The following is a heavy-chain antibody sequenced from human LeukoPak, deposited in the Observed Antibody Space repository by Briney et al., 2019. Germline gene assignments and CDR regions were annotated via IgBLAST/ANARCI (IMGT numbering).Heavy chain of an antibody. V-gene: IGHV4-34*01. D-gene: IGHD6-13*01. CDR3: ARGLAAGSRLGFLFWFDP. CDR1: GGSFSGYY. Sequence: KSSETLSLTCAVYGGSFSGYYWSWIRQPPGKGLEWIGEINHSGSTNYNPSLKSRVTISVDTSKNQFSLKLSSVTAADTAVYYCARGLAAGSRLGFLFWFDPWGQGTLVTVSS. CDR2: INHSGST. J-gene: IGHJ5*02.